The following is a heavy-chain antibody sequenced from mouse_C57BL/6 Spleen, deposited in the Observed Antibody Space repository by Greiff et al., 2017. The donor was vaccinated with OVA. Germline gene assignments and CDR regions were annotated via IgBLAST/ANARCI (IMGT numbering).Heavy chain of an antibody. V-gene: IGHV1-52*01. CDR3: ARSHYYGKDFDY. D-gene: IGHD1-1*01. CDR2: IDPSDSET. Sequence: VQLQQSGAELVRPGSSVKLSCKASGYTFTSYWMHWVKQRPIQGLEWIGNIDPSDSETHYNPKFKDKATLTVDKSSSTAYMQLSSLTSEDAAVYDCARSHYYGKDFDYWGQGTTLTVSS. J-gene: IGHJ2*01. CDR1: GYTFTSYW.